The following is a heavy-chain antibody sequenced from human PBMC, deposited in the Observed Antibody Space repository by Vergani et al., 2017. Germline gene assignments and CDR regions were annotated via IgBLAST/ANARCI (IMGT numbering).Heavy chain of an antibody. Sequence: EVQLVESGGGLVQPGGSLRLSCAASGFTVSSNYMSWVRQAPGKGLEWVSVIYSGGSTYYADSVKGRFTISRDNSKNTLYLQMNSLRAEDTAVYYCGGVAATQSRLSPFDYWGQGTLVTVSS. CDR1: GFTVSSNY. CDR3: GGVAATQSRLSPFDY. V-gene: IGHV3-66*01. D-gene: IGHD2-15*01. J-gene: IGHJ4*02. CDR2: IYSGGST.